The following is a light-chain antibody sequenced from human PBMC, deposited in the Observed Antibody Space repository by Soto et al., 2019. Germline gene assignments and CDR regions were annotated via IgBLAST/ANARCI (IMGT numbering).Light chain of an antibody. CDR2: GHS. Sequence: QSVLTQPPSASGAPGQTVTISCTGSSCNIGACYDVHWYQQLPGTAPKLLIYGHSNRPSGVPDRFSGSKSGTSASLAITGLQAEDEADYYCHSDDRSMSSYVFGTGTKLTVL. CDR3: HSDDRSMSSYV. J-gene: IGLJ1*01. CDR1: SCNIGACYD. V-gene: IGLV1-40*01.